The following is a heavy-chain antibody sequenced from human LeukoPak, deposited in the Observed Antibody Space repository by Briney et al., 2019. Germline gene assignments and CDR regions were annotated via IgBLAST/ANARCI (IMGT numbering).Heavy chain of an antibody. CDR2: ISGSGGST. CDR3: AKRDVTYYDYVWGTVLVY. J-gene: IGHJ4*02. D-gene: IGHD3-16*01. Sequence: GASLRLSCAASGFTFSSYAMSWVRQAPGKGLEWVSAISGSGGSTYYADSVKGRFTISRDNSKNTLYLQMNSLRAEDTAVYYCAKRDVTYYDYVWGTVLVYWGQGTLVTVSS. V-gene: IGHV3-23*01. CDR1: GFTFSSYA.